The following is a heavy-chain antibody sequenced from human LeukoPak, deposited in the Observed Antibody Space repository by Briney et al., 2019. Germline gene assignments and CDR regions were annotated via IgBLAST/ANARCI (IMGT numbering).Heavy chain of an antibody. V-gene: IGHV4-61*02. J-gene: IGHJ4*02. CDR3: ARGRDSRGYQFMGFDS. D-gene: IGHD3-22*01. Sequence: SETLSLTCTVSGGSISSSSYYWSWIRQPAGKGLEWIGRIWADGAPSYRPSLKSRVTISIDTSKNQFSLRLSSVTAADTAVYYCARGRDSRGYQFMGFDSWGQGTLVTVSS. CDR2: IWADGAP. CDR1: GGSISSSSYY.